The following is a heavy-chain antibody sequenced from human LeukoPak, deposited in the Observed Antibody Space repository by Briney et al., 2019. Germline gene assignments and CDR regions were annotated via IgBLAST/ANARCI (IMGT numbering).Heavy chain of an antibody. CDR3: ASPGNNIAAAGLDY. D-gene: IGHD6-13*01. V-gene: IGHV4-39*01. Sequence: PSETLSLTCTVSGGSISSSSYYWGWIRQPPGKGLEWIGSIYYSESTYYNPSLKSRVTISVDTSKNQFSLKLSSVTAADTAVYYCASPGNNIAAAGLDYWGQGTLVTVSS. CDR2: IYYSEST. J-gene: IGHJ4*02. CDR1: GGSISSSSYY.